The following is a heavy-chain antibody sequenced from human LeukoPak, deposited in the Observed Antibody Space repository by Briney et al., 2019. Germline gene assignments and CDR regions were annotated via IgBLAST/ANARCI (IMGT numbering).Heavy chain of an antibody. J-gene: IGHJ5*02. V-gene: IGHV3-30*04. CDR1: GFTFSSYA. Sequence: PGGSLRLSCAASGFTFSSYAMHWVRQAPGKGLEWVAVISYDGSNKYYADSVKGRFTISRDNSKNTLYLQMNSLRAEDTAVYYCARVLGYCSGGSCLTSFDPWGQGTLVTVSS. D-gene: IGHD2-15*01. CDR2: ISYDGSNK. CDR3: ARVLGYCSGGSCLTSFDP.